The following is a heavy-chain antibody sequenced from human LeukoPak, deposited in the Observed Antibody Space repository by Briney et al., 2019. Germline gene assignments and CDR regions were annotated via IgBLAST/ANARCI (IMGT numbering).Heavy chain of an antibody. D-gene: IGHD1-7*01. V-gene: IGHV1-3*01. CDR2: INGGNGNT. CDR1: GYTFTSYA. J-gene: IGHJ6*02. CDR3: ARDDWNYKFTIHSYYYGMDV. Sequence: GASVKVSCKASGYTFTSYAMHWVRQAPGQRLEWMGWINGGNGNTSYSQKLQGRVTITRDTSANTVYMELSSLRSGDTAVYYCARDDWNYKFTIHSYYYGMDVWGQGTTVTVSS.